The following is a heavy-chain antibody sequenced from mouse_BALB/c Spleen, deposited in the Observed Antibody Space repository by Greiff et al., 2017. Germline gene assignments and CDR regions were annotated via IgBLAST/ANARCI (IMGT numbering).Heavy chain of an antibody. J-gene: IGHJ2*01. CDR1: GDSFTSGY. CDR3: ASSRYYGSSYGYFDY. CDR2: ISYSGST. Sequence: DVQLQESGPSLVKPSQTLSLTCSVTGDSFTSGYWNWIRKFPGNKLEYMGYISYSGSTYYNPSLKRRISITRDTSKNQYYLQLNSVTTEDTATYFCASSRYYGSSYGYFDYWGQGTTLTVSS. V-gene: IGHV3-8*02. D-gene: IGHD1-1*01.